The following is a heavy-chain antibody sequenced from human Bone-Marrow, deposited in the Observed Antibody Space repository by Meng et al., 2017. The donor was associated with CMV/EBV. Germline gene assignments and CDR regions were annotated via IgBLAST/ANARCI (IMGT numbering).Heavy chain of an antibody. CDR1: GFTFRHAW. V-gene: IGHV3-15*01. D-gene: IGHD3-22*01. Sequence: GGSLRLSCAVSGFTFRHAWMSWVRQAPGKGLEWLGRIKSKTDGGTTDYAAPVKGRFTISRDDSKNTLYLQMNSLKTEDTAMYYCTTVGGGSGYYYSRDYWGQGTLVTVYS. J-gene: IGHJ4*02. CDR3: TTVGGGSGYYYSRDY. CDR2: IKSKTDGGTT.